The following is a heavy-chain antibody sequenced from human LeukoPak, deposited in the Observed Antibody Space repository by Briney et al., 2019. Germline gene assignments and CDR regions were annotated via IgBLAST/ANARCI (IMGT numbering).Heavy chain of an antibody. D-gene: IGHD6-6*01. Sequence: ASVKVSCKASGGTFSSYAISWMRQAPGQGLEWMGWINPNSGGTNYAQKFQGRVTMTRDTSISTAYMELSRLRSDDTAVYYCARDRRQLDPCDYWGQGTLVTVSS. J-gene: IGHJ4*02. CDR3: ARDRRQLDPCDY. V-gene: IGHV1-2*02. CDR1: GGTFSSYA. CDR2: INPNSGGT.